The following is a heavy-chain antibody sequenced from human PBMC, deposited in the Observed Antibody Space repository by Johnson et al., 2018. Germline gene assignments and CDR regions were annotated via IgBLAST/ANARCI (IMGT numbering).Heavy chain of an antibody. D-gene: IGHD1-26*01. CDR3: TRSDYSGTYFS. V-gene: IGHV3-7*03. CDR2: IKEDGSEK. Sequence: VQLVQSGGGVVQPGRSLRLSCAASGFTFSSYAMHWVRQAPGKGLEWVANIKEDGSEKYSVDSVKGRFTISRDNAKNSLYLQMNSLKTEDTAVYYCTRSDYSGTYFSWGQGTRVTVSS. J-gene: IGHJ1*01. CDR1: GFTFSSYA.